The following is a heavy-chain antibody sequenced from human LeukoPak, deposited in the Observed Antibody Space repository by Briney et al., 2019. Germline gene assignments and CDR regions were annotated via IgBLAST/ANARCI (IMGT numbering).Heavy chain of an antibody. D-gene: IGHD3-22*01. CDR3: ARDLTHRRNYENSGYQIVPAF. CDR1: GHTFTGYY. CDR2: INANSGDT. Sequence: ASVKVSCKASGHTFTGYYMHWVRQAPGQGREWMGWINANSGDTNYAQKFQGRVTMTRDTSISTAYMELSRLRSDDTAVYYCARDLTHRRNYENSGYQIVPAFWGQGTLVTVSS. J-gene: IGHJ4*02. V-gene: IGHV1-2*02.